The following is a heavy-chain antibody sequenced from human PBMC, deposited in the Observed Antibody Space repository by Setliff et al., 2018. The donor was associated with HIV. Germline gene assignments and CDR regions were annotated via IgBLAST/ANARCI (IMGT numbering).Heavy chain of an antibody. D-gene: IGHD3-10*01. CDR1: GAPVTNVLYY. Sequence: SETLSLTCTVSGAPVTNVLYYWSWIRQPAGKGLEWIGHIYTSGSTNYNPSLKSRVTISVDTSKNQFSLKVNSVTAADTAVYYCATDGGLWFGRHSYLQNWGQGTLVTVSS. CDR2: IYTSGST. CDR3: ATDGGLWFGRHSYLQN. J-gene: IGHJ1*01. V-gene: IGHV4-61*09.